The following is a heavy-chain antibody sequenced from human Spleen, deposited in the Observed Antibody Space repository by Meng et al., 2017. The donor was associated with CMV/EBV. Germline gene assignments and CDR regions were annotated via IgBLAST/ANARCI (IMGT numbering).Heavy chain of an antibody. J-gene: IGHJ6*02. Sequence: GESLKISCAASGFTFSSYSMNWVRQAPGKGLEWVSSISSSSSYIYYADSVKGRFTISRDNAKNSLYLQTNSLRAEDTAVYYCARVLPLHYGGNWDADYYYYYGMDVWGQGTTVTVSS. V-gene: IGHV3-21*01. CDR1: GFTFSSYS. CDR2: ISSSSSYI. D-gene: IGHD4-23*01. CDR3: ARVLPLHYGGNWDADYYYYYGMDV.